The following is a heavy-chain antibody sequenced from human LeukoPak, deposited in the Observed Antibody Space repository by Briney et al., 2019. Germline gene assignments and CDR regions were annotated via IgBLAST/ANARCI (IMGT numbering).Heavy chain of an antibody. CDR2: INPNNGDT. CDR1: GYTFTGYF. D-gene: IGHD3-9*01. Sequence: ASVKVSCKAAGYTFTGYFLHWVRQAPGQGLEWLGWINPNNGDTIYAQKFQGRVTMTRDTSISTAYMELSRLRSDDTAVYYCARGKYYDILTGYNPFDYWGQGTLVTVSS. V-gene: IGHV1-2*02. J-gene: IGHJ4*02. CDR3: ARGKYYDILTGYNPFDY.